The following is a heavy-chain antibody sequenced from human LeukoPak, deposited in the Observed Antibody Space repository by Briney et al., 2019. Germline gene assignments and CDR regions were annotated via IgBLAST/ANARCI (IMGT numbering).Heavy chain of an antibody. CDR2: IYYSGST. Sequence: SSETLSLTCTVSGGSTSSYYWSWIRQPPGKGLEWIGYIYYSGSTNYNPSLKSRVTISVDTSKNQFSLKLSSVTAADTAVYYCASSMYSSSSPDYWGQGTLVTVSS. D-gene: IGHD6-6*01. CDR3: ASSMYSSSSPDY. CDR1: GGSTSSYY. V-gene: IGHV4-59*01. J-gene: IGHJ4*02.